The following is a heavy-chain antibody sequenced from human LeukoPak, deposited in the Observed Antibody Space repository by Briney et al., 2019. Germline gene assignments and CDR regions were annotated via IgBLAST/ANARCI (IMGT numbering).Heavy chain of an antibody. CDR2: ITSTSSDM. J-gene: IGHJ4*02. Sequence: PGGSLRLSCAASGFTFRAYSLTWVRQAPGKGLEWVSFITSTSSDMLYADSVKGRFTVSRDNAKNTLYLQMDSLTAEDTAVYFCARVAGHYFDYWGQESLVTVSS. V-gene: IGHV3-21*05. CDR3: ARVAGHYFDY. CDR1: GFTFRAYS. D-gene: IGHD3-10*01.